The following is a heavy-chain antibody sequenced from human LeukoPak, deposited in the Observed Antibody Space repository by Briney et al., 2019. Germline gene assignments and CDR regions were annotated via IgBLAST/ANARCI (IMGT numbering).Heavy chain of an antibody. Sequence: SETLSLTCAVYGGSFSGYYWSWIRQPPGKGLEWIGEINHSGSTNYNPSLKSRVTISVDTSKNQFSLKLSSVTAADTAVYYCARQLGDRLLFDYWGQGTLATVSS. CDR2: INHSGST. D-gene: IGHD2-21*01. J-gene: IGHJ4*02. V-gene: IGHV4-34*01. CDR3: ARQLGDRLLFDY. CDR1: GGSFSGYY.